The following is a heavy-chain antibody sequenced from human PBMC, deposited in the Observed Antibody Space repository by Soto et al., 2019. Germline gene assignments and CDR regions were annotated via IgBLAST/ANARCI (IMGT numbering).Heavy chain of an antibody. CDR1: GYTFTSYG. J-gene: IGHJ4*02. CDR2: ISAYNGNT. V-gene: IGHV1-18*01. Sequence: QVQLVQSGAEVKKPGASVKVSCKASGYTFTSYGISWVRQAPGQGLEWMGWISAYNGNTNYAQKLQGRVTMTTETXXXXXXXXXXXXXXXXXXXXXXXXXXXPPDYWGQGTLVTVSS. CDR3: XXXXXPPDY.